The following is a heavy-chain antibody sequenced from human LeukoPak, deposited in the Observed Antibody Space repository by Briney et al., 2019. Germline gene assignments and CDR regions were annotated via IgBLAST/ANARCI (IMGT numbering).Heavy chain of an antibody. CDR1: GFTFSNYA. J-gene: IGHJ4*02. CDR2: IRITDNT. CDR3: ARDSSDYSNSLNLFDY. V-gene: IGHV3-23*01. Sequence: GGSLRLSCAASGFTFSNYAMNWVRQAPGKGLEWVSGIRITDNTYYADSVKGRFTISRDNSENTLYLQMSGLRAEDTAVYYCARDSSDYSNSLNLFDYWGQGTLVTVSS. D-gene: IGHD4-11*01.